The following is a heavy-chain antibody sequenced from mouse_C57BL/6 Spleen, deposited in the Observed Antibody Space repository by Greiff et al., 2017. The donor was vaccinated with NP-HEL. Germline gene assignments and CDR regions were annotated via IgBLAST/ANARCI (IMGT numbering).Heavy chain of an antibody. CDR1: GYTFTSYW. Sequence: VQLQQPGAELVKPGASVKLSCKASGYTFTSYWMHWVKQRPGQGLEWIGMIHPNSGSTNYNEKFKSKATLTVDKSSSTAYMQLSSLTSEDSAVYYCARLRDGYGWFAYWGQGTLVTVSA. V-gene: IGHV1-64*01. CDR3: ARLRDGYGWFAY. CDR2: IHPNSGST. J-gene: IGHJ3*01. D-gene: IGHD2-2*01.